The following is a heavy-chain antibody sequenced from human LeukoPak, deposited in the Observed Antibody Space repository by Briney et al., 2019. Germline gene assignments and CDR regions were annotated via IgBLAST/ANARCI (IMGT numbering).Heavy chain of an antibody. D-gene: IGHD4-17*01. CDR3: ARDHSTTVYYFDY. V-gene: IGHV3-33*01. Sequence: GGSRRLSFEAPGLTFSTYAMHGFPKAPAKGLEGGAVIWYDGSKKYYTDSVKGRFTISRDNSKNTLYLQMNSLRAEDTAVYYCARDHSTTVYYFDYWGQGTLVTVSS. J-gene: IGHJ4*02. CDR2: IWYDGSKK. CDR1: GLTFSTYA.